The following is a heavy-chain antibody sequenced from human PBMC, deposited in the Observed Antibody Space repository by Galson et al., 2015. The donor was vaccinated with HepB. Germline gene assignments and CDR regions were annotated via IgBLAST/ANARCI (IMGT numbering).Heavy chain of an antibody. CDR2: IYSGGST. D-gene: IGHD6-13*01. J-gene: IGHJ5*02. CDR3: ARDRSSSWNWFDP. V-gene: IGHV3-66*01. CDR1: GFTVSSNY. Sequence: SLRLSCAASGFTVSSNYMSWVRQAPGKGLEWVSVIYSGGSTYYADSVKGRFTISRDNSKNTLYLQTNSLRAEDTAVYYCARDRSSSWNWFDPWGQGTLVTVSS.